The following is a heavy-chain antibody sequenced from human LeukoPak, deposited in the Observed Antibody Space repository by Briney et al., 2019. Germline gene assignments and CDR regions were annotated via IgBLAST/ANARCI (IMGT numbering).Heavy chain of an antibody. V-gene: IGHV4-59*08. Sequence: ASETLSLTCTVAGGSMSSYYGSWIRQPPGKGLEWIGYIYYSGYTNYNPSLKSRVTISVDTSKNQFSLKLSSVTATDTAVYYCARRKQEGWFDPWGQGTLVTVSS. CDR3: ARRKQEGWFDP. J-gene: IGHJ5*02. CDR2: IYYSGYT. CDR1: GGSMSSYY.